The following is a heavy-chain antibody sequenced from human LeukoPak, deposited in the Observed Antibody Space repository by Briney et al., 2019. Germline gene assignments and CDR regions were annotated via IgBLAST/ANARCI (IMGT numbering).Heavy chain of an antibody. Sequence: SETLSLTCAVSGYSISSGYYWGWSRQPPGKGLEGIGSIYHSGSTYYNPSLKSRVTISVDTSKNQFSLKLSSVTAADTAVYYCARSPMYYDILTGYFDYWGQGTLVTVSS. CDR3: ARSPMYYDILTGYFDY. CDR1: GYSISSGYY. CDR2: IYHSGST. V-gene: IGHV4-38-2*01. J-gene: IGHJ4*02. D-gene: IGHD3-9*01.